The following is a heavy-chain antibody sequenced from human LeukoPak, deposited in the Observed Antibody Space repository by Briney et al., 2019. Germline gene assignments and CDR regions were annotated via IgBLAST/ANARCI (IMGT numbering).Heavy chain of an antibody. Sequence: GASVTVSCKASGYTFTSYGISWVRQAPGQGLEWMGWISAYNGNTNYAQKLQGRVTMTTDTSTSTAYMALRSLSSDDTAVYYCAREGMTTVPSYYYYYMDVWGKGTTVTVSS. CDR1: GYTFTSYG. CDR2: ISAYNGNT. J-gene: IGHJ6*03. V-gene: IGHV1-18*01. D-gene: IGHD4-17*01. CDR3: AREGMTTVPSYYYYYMDV.